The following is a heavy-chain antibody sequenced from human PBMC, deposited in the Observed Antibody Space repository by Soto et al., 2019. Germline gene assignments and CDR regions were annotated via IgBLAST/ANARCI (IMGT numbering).Heavy chain of an antibody. V-gene: IGHV3-48*02. CDR3: VRDDRWALDF. J-gene: IGHJ3*01. D-gene: IGHD3-22*01. CDR1: GFTFSNYA. CDR2: ISIGSGSI. Sequence: EVHLVESGGGLVQPGGSLRVSCAASGFTFSNYAMNWVRQAPGKGLEWVSYISIGSGSIFYADSVKGRFTISRDDAKTSLYLQMNTLRDEDTAVYYCVRDDRWALDFWGQGTMVTVSS.